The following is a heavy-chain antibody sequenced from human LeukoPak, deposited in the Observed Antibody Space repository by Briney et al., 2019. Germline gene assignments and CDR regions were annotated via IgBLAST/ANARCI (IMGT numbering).Heavy chain of an antibody. CDR1: GGSISSGYYY. D-gene: IGHD3/OR15-3a*01. J-gene: IGHJ3*02. Sequence: SETLSLTCTVSGGSISSGYYYWNWIRQPAGKGLEWIGRIYTSGGTNYDPSLKSRVTISLDTSKNQCSRKLTSVTAADTAVYYCARRTNGFDIWGQGTMVTVSS. CDR3: ARRTNGFDI. V-gene: IGHV4-61*02. CDR2: IYTSGGT.